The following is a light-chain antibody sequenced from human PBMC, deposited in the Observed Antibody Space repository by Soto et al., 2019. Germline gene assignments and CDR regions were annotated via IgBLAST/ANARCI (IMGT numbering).Light chain of an antibody. CDR2: DAF. Sequence: EIVLTQSPATLYLSPGERATLSCRASQSVSSLLAWYQQKSGQPPRLLVSDAFKRATGVPARFSGSGSGTDFTLIISSLEPEDFAIYYCQQRGNWPLTFGAGTKVEIK. CDR3: QQRGNWPLT. J-gene: IGKJ4*01. CDR1: QSVSSL. V-gene: IGKV3-11*01.